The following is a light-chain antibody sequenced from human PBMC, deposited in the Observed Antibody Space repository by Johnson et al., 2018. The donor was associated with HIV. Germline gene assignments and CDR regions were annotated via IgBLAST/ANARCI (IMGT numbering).Light chain of an antibody. Sequence: QSVLTQPPSVSAAPGQKVTISCSGSSSNIGNNYVSWYQQLPGTAPKLLIYENTKRPSGIPDRFSGSKSGTSATLGITGLQTGDEADYYCGTWDSSLSASYAFGTGTKVTV. V-gene: IGLV1-51*02. CDR3: GTWDSSLSASYA. CDR2: ENT. J-gene: IGLJ1*01. CDR1: SSNIGNNY.